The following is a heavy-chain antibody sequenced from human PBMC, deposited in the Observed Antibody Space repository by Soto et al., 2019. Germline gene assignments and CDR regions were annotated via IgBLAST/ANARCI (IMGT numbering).Heavy chain of an antibody. V-gene: IGHV1-46*01. J-gene: IGHJ4*02. D-gene: IGHD5-18*01. CDR1: GYAFTRYY. CDR2: LRPGGGST. Sequence: ASVKVSCKASGYAFTRYYMHWVLQAPGQGLEWMGILRPGGGSTTYAQKFQGRVAMTKDTSTSTVYMELSSLRSEDTAVYYCARGMDTAISLLDYWGQGTLVTVSS. CDR3: ARGMDTAISLLDY.